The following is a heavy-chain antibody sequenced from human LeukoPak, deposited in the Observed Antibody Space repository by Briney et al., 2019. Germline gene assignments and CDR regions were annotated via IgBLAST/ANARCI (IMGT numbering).Heavy chain of an antibody. J-gene: IGHJ4*02. CDR3: ARAGGYCSGGSCYYWYFDY. CDR2: INHSGST. V-gene: IGHV4-34*01. D-gene: IGHD2-15*01. Sequence: SETLSLTCAVYGGSFSGYYWSWIRQPPGKGLEWIGEINHSGSTNYNPSLKSRVTISVDTSKNQFSLKPSSVTAADTAEYYCARAGGYCSGGSCYYWYFDYWGQGTLVTVSS. CDR1: GGSFSGYY.